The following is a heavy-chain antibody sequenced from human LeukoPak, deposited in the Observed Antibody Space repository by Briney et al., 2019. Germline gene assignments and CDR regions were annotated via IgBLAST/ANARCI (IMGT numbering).Heavy chain of an antibody. D-gene: IGHD6-19*01. J-gene: IGHJ6*03. V-gene: IGHV3-23*01. CDR2: INGGGNTT. CDR3: TKELHVAVAVADYYYFYMDV. CDR1: GFAFSSFA. Sequence: GGSLRLSCAASGFAFSSFAMGWVRQSPGKGLEWLSTINGGGNTTFYADSVKGRFTISRDNSKNTLYLHMDGLRPDDTAIYYCTKELHVAVAVADYYYFYMDVGGGGTAVSVSS.